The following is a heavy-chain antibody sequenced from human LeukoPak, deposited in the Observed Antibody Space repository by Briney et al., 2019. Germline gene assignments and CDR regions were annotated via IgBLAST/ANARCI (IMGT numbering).Heavy chain of an antibody. Sequence: PSETLSLTCTVSGGSISTYYWNWIRQPPGKGLEWIGYIYHTGSTYYNPSLKSRVTISVDTSKNQFSLRLSSVTAADTAVYYCARLQYCSGTSCYWFDPWGQGTLVTVSS. D-gene: IGHD2-2*01. CDR1: GGSISTYY. V-gene: IGHV4-59*12. CDR3: ARLQYCSGTSCYWFDP. CDR2: IYHTGST. J-gene: IGHJ5*02.